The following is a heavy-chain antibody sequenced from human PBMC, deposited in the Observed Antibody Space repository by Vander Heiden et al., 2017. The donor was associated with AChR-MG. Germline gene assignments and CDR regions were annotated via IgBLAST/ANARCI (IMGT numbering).Heavy chain of an antibody. CDR3: ARRRYCSSTSCYVVDY. D-gene: IGHD2-2*01. V-gene: IGHV4-59*08. J-gene: IGHJ4*02. CDR2: IYDSRST. Sequence: QVHLPESGPGLVKPSETLSLTHTRSGGSIRSYYWRWIRRPPGKGLEWIAYIYDSRSTNYNPSLKSRVTISVDTSKNQFSLKLSSVTAADTAVYYCARRRYCSSTSCYVVDYWGQGTLVTVSS. CDR1: GGSIRSYY.